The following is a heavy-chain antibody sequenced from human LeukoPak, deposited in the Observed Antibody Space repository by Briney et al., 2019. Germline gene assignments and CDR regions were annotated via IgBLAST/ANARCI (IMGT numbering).Heavy chain of an antibody. D-gene: IGHD1-26*01. CDR1: GYTFTTYG. V-gene: IGHV1-18*01. J-gene: IGHJ1*01. CDR2: ISAYNGNT. CDR3: ARGVLGATTYFQQ. Sequence: GASVKVSCKASGYTFTTYGISWGRQAPGQGLEWMGWISAYNGNTNYAQNFQGRVTMTTDTSTSTAYMELRSLRSDDTAVYFCARGVLGATTYFQQWGQGTLVTVSS.